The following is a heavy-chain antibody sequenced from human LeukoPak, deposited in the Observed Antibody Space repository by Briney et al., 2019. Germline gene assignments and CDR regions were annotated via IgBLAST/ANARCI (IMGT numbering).Heavy chain of an antibody. CDR3: ARQGSLAD. J-gene: IGHJ4*02. Sequence: GGSLRLSCAASGFTFSSYSMNWVRQVPGKGLEWVSYISTGSSTIYYAESVKGRFTISRDNAKKSLYLQMNTLRDEDTAVYYCARQGSLADWGQGTLVTVSS. CDR1: GFTFSSYS. V-gene: IGHV3-48*02. D-gene: IGHD3-3*02. CDR2: ISTGSSTI.